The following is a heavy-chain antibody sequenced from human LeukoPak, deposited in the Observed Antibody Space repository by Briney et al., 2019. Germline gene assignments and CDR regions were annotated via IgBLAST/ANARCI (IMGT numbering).Heavy chain of an antibody. Sequence: SVKVSCKASGFTFTSSAMQWVRQARGPRLEWIGWIVVGSGNTNYAQKFQARVTITRDMSPSTAYMERSSLRSEDTAVYYCAAFSSCSGGSCYGVYWGQGTLVTVSS. D-gene: IGHD2-15*01. CDR1: GFTFTSSA. J-gene: IGHJ4*02. CDR2: IVVGSGNT. V-gene: IGHV1-58*02. CDR3: AAFSSCSGGSCYGVY.